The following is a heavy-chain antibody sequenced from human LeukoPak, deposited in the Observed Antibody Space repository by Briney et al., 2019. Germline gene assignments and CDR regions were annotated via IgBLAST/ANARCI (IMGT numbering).Heavy chain of an antibody. CDR3: ARTPRGYCSSTSCSTGHYYYGMDV. D-gene: IGHD2-2*02. CDR1: GGSFSGYY. CDR2: INHSGST. V-gene: IGHV4-34*01. J-gene: IGHJ6*02. Sequence: SETLSLTCAVYGGSFSGYYWSWIRQPPGKGLEWIGEINHSGSTNYNPSLKSRVTISVDTSKNQFSLKLSSVTAADTAVYYCARTPRGYCSSTSCSTGHYYYGMDVWGQGTTVTVSS.